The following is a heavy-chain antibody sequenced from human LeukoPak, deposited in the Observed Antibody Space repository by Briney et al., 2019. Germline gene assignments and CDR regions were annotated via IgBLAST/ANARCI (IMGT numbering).Heavy chain of an antibody. CDR1: GGSFSGYY. D-gene: IGHD4-23*01. Sequence: SETLSLTCAVYGGSFSGYYWSWIRQPPGKGLEWIGEINHSGSTNYNPSLKSRVTISVDTSKNQFSLKLSSVTAADTAVHYCARGGTGGRVVYWGQGTLVTVSS. CDR2: INHSGST. CDR3: ARGGTGGRVVY. J-gene: IGHJ4*02. V-gene: IGHV4-34*01.